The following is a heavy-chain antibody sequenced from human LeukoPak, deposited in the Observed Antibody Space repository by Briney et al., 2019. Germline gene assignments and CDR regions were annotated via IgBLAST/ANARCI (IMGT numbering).Heavy chain of an antibody. J-gene: IGHJ4*02. CDR3: AKDLAAAGSIDY. CDR1: GFTFSSYG. CDR2: ISYGGSNK. V-gene: IGHV3-30*18. D-gene: IGHD6-13*01. Sequence: GGSLRLSCAASGFTFSSYGMHWARQAPGKGLEWVAVISYGGSNKYYADSVKGRFTISRDNSKNTLYLQMNSLRAEDTAVYYCAKDLAAAGSIDYWGQGTLVTVSS.